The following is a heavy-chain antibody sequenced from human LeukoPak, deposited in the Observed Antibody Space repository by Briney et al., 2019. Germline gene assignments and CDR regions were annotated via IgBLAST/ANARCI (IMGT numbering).Heavy chain of an antibody. D-gene: IGHD4-17*01. V-gene: IGHV3-30*18. CDR3: AKDSGGYGDSLHFDY. J-gene: IGHJ4*02. CDR2: ISYDGSNK. Sequence: GGSLRLSCAASGFTFSSYGMHWVHQAPGKGLEWVAVISYDGSNKYYADSVKGRFTISRDNSKNTLYLQINSLRAEDTAVYYCAKDSGGYGDSLHFDYWGQGTLVTVSS. CDR1: GFTFSSYG.